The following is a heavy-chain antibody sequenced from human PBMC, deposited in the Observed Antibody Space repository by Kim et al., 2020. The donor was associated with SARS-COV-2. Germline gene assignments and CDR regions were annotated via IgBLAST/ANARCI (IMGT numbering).Heavy chain of an antibody. V-gene: IGHV4-34*01. J-gene: IGHJ4*02. CDR2: INHSGST. D-gene: IGHD2-2*01. CDR3: ARGPGRKRYCSSTSCYFPYYFDY. CDR1: GGSFSGYY. Sequence: SETLSLTCAVYGGSFSGYYWSWIRQPPGKGLEWIGEINHSGSTNYNPSLKSRVTISVDTSKNQFSLKLSSVTAADTAVYYCARGPGRKRYCSSTSCYFPYYFDYWGQGTLVTVSS.